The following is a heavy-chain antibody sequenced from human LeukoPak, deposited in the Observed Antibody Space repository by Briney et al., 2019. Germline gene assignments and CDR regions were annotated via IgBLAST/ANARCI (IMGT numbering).Heavy chain of an antibody. CDR3: ARAGGIAAAGGYYMDV. D-gene: IGHD6-13*01. CDR1: GGTFSSYA. V-gene: IGHV1-8*03. CDR2: MNPNSGHT. Sequence: VASVKVSCKASGGTFSSYAINWVRPATGQGLEWLGWMNPNSGHTVYAQKFQGRVSIARNTSISAVYMELSSLRSEDTAVYYCARAGGIAAAGGYYMDVWAKGTTVTVSS. J-gene: IGHJ6*03.